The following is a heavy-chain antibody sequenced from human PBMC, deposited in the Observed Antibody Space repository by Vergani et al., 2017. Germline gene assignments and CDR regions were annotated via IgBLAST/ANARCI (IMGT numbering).Heavy chain of an antibody. Sequence: QVQLQESGPGLVKPSETLSLTCTVSGGSVSSGNYYWSWIRQPAGKGLEWIGYIYYSGSTNYNPSLKSRGTISVDTSKNQFTLKLNSVTAADTAVYYCARGAMITGYSSSWLGKGDNWFDPWGQGTLVTVSS. V-gene: IGHV4-61*10. CDR2: IYYSGST. CDR1: GGSVSSGNYY. D-gene: IGHD6-13*01. J-gene: IGHJ5*02. CDR3: ARGAMITGYSSSWLGKGDNWFDP.